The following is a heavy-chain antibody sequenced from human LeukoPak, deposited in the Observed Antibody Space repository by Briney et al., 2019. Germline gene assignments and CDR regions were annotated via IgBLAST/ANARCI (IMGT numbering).Heavy chain of an antibody. J-gene: IGHJ4*02. CDR2: IGGSGGVT. D-gene: IGHD2-15*01. Sequence: GGSLRLSCAASGFTFNTYAMTWVRQAPGKGLEWVSGIGGSGGVTYYADSVKGRFTISRDNSKNTLYLQMTSLRPEDTAVYYCGRDPPGSRIRMAAFDHSGQGTLLTVSS. CDR1: GFTFNTYA. CDR3: GRDPPGSRIRMAAFDH. V-gene: IGHV3-23*01.